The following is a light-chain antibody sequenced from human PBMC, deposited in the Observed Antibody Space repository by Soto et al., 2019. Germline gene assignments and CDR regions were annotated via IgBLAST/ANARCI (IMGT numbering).Light chain of an antibody. CDR3: QQYNSYLIT. CDR2: GAS. Sequence: VLTKYPDTLALSPGESASLCRIVTQRVISSYLAWYQQKPGQAPRLLIYGASSRATGIPDRFSGSGSGTEFTLTISSLKPDDFATYYCQQYNSYLITFRQGTRLEI. V-gene: IGKV3-20*01. CDR1: QRVISSY. J-gene: IGKJ5*01.